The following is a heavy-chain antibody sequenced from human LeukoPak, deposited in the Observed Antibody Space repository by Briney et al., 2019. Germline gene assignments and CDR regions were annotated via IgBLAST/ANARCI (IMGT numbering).Heavy chain of an antibody. CDR1: GFTFNNYA. Sequence: PGGSLRLSCAASGFTFNNYAMSWVRQAPGKGLEWVSAISGGGGDTYYADSVKGRFTISRDNSKNTLYLQMNSLRAEDTAIYYCAKDQVRSYCSDGSCYPFASWGQGTLVTVSS. J-gene: IGHJ4*02. CDR3: AKDQVRSYCSDGSCYPFAS. V-gene: IGHV3-23*01. CDR2: ISGGGGDT. D-gene: IGHD2-15*01.